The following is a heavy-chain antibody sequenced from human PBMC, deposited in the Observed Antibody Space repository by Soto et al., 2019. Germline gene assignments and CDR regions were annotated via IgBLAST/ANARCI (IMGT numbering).Heavy chain of an antibody. J-gene: IGHJ6*02. V-gene: IGHV1-2*02. D-gene: IGHD3-10*01. CDR1: GYTFTGYY. CDR3: ARSRFRGRHYYCGMYG. CDR2: INPNSGGT. Sequence: ASVKVSCKASGYTFTGYYMHWVRQAPGQGLEWMGWINPNSGGTNYAQKFQGRVTMTRDTSISTAYMELSRLRSDDTAVYYCARSRFRGRHYYCGMYGWGQETTFSVSS.